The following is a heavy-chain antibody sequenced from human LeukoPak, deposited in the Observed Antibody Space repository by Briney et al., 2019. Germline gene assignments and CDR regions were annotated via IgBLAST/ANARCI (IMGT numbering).Heavy chain of an antibody. Sequence: TSQTLSLTCTVSGGSISSGDYYWSRIRQPPGEGRGWIGYIYYSGSTYYNPSLKSRVTISVDTSKNQFSLKLSSVTAADTAVYYCARTPYPNSYGPHWFDPWGQGTLVTVSS. D-gene: IGHD5-18*01. CDR2: IYYSGST. CDR1: GGSISSGDYY. CDR3: ARTPYPNSYGPHWFDP. J-gene: IGHJ5*02. V-gene: IGHV4-30-4*08.